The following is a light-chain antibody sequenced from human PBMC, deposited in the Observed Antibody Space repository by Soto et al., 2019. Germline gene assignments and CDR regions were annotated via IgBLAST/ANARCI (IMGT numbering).Light chain of an antibody. CDR2: GAS. CDR1: QSVSSN. V-gene: IGKV3-15*01. Sequence: EIVMTQSPATLSVSPGERATLSCRASQSVSSNLAWYHQKPGQAPRLLIYGASTRATGIPARFSGSGSGKEFTLTIGSLQSEDFAVYYCQQYNKFPSLTFGGGTKVEIK. J-gene: IGKJ4*01. CDR3: QQYNKFPSLT.